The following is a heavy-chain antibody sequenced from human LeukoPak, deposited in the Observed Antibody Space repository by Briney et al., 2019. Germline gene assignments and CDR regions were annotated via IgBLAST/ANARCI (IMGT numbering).Heavy chain of an antibody. CDR1: GGTFSSYA. J-gene: IGHJ6*02. CDR3: ARGIVVVPAAIRASAPAYYYYGMDV. V-gene: IGHV1-69*04. CDR2: IIPILGIA. D-gene: IGHD2-2*02. Sequence: SVKVSCKASGGTFSSYAISWVRQAPGQGLEWMGRIIPILGIANYAQKFQGRVTITADKSTSTAYMELSSLRSEDTAVYYCARGIVVVPAAIRASAPAYYYYGMDVWGQGTTVTVSS.